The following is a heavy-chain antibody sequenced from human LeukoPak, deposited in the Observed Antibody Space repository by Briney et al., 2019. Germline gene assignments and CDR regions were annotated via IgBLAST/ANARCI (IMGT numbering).Heavy chain of an antibody. V-gene: IGHV1-69*06. CDR1: GGPFSSYA. D-gene: IGHD6-13*01. J-gene: IGHJ4*02. CDR2: IIPIFGTS. CDR3: AIGYSSSWYNEFDY. Sequence: SVEVYCKASGGPFSSYAISWIRQATGQVLDRIGEIIPIFGTSNYAQKFQGRVTITAEKSTSTAYMELSSLRSEDTAVYYCAIGYSSSWYNEFDYWGQGTLVTVSS.